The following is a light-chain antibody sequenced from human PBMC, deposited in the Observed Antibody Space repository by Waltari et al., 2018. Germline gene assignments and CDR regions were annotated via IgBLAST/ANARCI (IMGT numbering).Light chain of an antibody. Sequence: SYELTQPPSVSVSPGLTARITCSGDALSKQYVYWYQVRSGQAPVVVSYDDSKRPSGIPDRFLGSGSGTMTTLTITRAQVDDEGDYYCYSTDNSDNHRGVFGGGTRVTVL. CDR1: ALSKQY. CDR3: YSTDNSDNHRGV. CDR2: DDS. J-gene: IGLJ3*02. V-gene: IGLV3-10*01.